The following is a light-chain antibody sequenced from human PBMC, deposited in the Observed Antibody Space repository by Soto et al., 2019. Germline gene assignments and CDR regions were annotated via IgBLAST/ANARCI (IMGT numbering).Light chain of an antibody. CDR2: DAS. V-gene: IGKV3-11*01. CDR1: QSVSSY. Sequence: IVLTQSPGTLSLSPGERATLSCRASQSVSSYLLWYQQKPGQAPRLLIYDASNRATGIPARFSGSGSETDFTLTISSLEPEDFAVYYCQHRMNWPLTFGQGTRLEL. CDR3: QHRMNWPLT. J-gene: IGKJ5*01.